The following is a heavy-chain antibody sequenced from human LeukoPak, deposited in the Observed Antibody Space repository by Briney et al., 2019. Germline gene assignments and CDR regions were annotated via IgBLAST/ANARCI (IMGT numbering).Heavy chain of an antibody. Sequence: GGSLRLSCAASGFIFSDYYLSWIRQAPGKGLEWVSYISSTGGGSYIYYADSVKGRFTISRDSAKNSLYLQMNSLRAEDTAVYYCATHMANLISYYYYGLDVWGQGTTVTVSS. CDR3: ATHMANLISYYYYGLDV. J-gene: IGHJ6*02. D-gene: IGHD1-7*01. CDR2: ISSTGGGSYI. CDR1: GFIFSDYY. V-gene: IGHV3-11*01.